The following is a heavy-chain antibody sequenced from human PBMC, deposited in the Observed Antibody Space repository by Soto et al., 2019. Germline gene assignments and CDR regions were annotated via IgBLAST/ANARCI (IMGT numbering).Heavy chain of an antibody. V-gene: IGHV3-9*01. CDR2: ISWNSGSI. D-gene: IGHD4-17*01. CDR3: AKDFEEGDYGGYDAFDI. J-gene: IGHJ3*02. CDR1: GFTFDDYA. Sequence: EVQLVESGGGLVQPGRSLRLSCAASGFTFDDYAMHWVRQAPGKGLEWVSGISWNSGSIGYADSVKGRFTISRDNAKNSLYLQMNSLRAEDTALYYCAKDFEEGDYGGYDAFDIWGQGTMVTVSS.